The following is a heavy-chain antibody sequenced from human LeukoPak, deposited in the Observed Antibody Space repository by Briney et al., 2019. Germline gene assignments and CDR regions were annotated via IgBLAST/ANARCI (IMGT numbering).Heavy chain of an antibody. CDR3: AREVSGLRTDAFDI. Sequence: GGSLRLSCAASGFTFSSYSMNWVRQAPGKGLEWVSSISSSSSYIYYADSVKGRFTISRDNAKNSLYLQMNSLRAEDTAVCYCAREVSGLRTDAFDIWGQGTMVTVSS. V-gene: IGHV3-21*01. J-gene: IGHJ3*02. CDR2: ISSSSSYI. D-gene: IGHD5-12*01. CDR1: GFTFSSYS.